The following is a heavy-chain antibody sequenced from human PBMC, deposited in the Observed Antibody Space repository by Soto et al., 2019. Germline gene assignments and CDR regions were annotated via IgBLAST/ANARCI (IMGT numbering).Heavy chain of an antibody. Sequence: PGESLKISCKGSGYNFANFWIGWVRQMPGKGLEWMGMIFPGDSDTKNSPSLEGQITMSVDKSDSSAYLQWRSLKASDPAIYYCAAGYSTGLDAFDIWGQGTMVTVSS. CDR1: GYNFANFW. CDR3: AAGYSTGLDAFDI. D-gene: IGHD2-8*02. V-gene: IGHV5-51*01. CDR2: IFPGDSDT. J-gene: IGHJ3*02.